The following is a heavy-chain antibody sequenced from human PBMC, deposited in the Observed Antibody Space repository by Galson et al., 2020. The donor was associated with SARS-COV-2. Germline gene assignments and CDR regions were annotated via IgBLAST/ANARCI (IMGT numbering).Heavy chain of an antibody. Sequence: ASETLSLTCTVSGGSINNNYWSWVRQPPGKGLEWVGSIYNSGNTYYNTAFKSRVTISVDTSKNQVSLRLTSVTAADTAMYFCARGARPATLVRGVIVGFDYWGQGTPVTVSS. V-gene: IGHV4-59*06. D-gene: IGHD3-10*01. CDR2: IYNSGNT. CDR3: ARGARPATLVRGVIVGFDY. CDR1: GGSINNNY. J-gene: IGHJ4*02.